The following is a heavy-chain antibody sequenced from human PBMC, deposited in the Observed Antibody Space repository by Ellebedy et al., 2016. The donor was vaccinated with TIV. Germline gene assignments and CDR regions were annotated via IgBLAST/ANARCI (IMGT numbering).Heavy chain of an antibody. CDR2: VNGDESTT. CDR3: VRDRGRPDSFDL. Sequence: GESLKISCATSGFNFRSYWMHWVRQAPGKGLAWVSHVNGDESTTVYADSVKGRFSISKDIAKSTLFQQMNSQRAEDTAVYYCVRDRGRPDSFDLWGRGTMVIVSS. J-gene: IGHJ3*01. CDR1: GFNFRSYW. V-gene: IGHV3-74*01.